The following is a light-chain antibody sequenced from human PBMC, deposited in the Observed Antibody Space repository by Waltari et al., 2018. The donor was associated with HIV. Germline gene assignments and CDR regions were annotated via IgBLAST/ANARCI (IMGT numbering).Light chain of an antibody. CDR3: ATWEDSPHGQGV. V-gene: IGLV1-44*01. J-gene: IGLJ3*02. CDR2: SNV. Sequence: QSVLTQPPSASGTPGQRVTISCSGSKSNIGSNTVSWYQHVPGTAPKLLIYSNVQRPSGVPDRFSGSKSGTSASLAISGLQKEDEGDYYCATWEDSPHGQGVFGGGTKLTVL. CDR1: KSNIGSNT.